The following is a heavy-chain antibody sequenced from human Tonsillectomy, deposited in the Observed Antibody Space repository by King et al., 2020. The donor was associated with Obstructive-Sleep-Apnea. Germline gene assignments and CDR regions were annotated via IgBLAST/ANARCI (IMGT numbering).Heavy chain of an antibody. D-gene: IGHD2/OR15-2a*01. CDR2: ISTKTGNP. J-gene: IGHJ1*01. CDR3: APRGQVIYL. CDR1: GYTFKNYA. V-gene: IGHV7-4-1*02. Sequence: VQLVESGSELKKPGASVKVSCKASGYTFKNYAMNWVRQAPGQGLEWMGWISTKTGNPTYAQGLTGRFVFSLDTSASTAYLQIISLKAEDASVYFCAPRGQVIYLGGQGTLVTVSS.